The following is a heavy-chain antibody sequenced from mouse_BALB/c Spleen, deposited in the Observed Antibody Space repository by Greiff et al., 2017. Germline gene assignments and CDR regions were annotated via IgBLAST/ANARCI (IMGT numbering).Heavy chain of an antibody. CDR3: ARSVYGNYAMDY. CDR1: GFTFSSFG. V-gene: IGHV5-17*02. Sequence: EVHLVESGGGLVQPGGSRKLSCAASGFTFSSFGMHWVRQAPEKGLEWVAYISSGSSTIYYADTVKGRFTISRDNPKNTLFLQMTSLRSEDTAMYYCARSVYGNYAMDYWGQGTSVTVSS. D-gene: IGHD2-1*01. CDR2: ISSGSSTI. J-gene: IGHJ4*01.